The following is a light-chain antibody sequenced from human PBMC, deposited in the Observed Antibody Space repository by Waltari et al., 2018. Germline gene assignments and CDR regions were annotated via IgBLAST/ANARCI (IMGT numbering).Light chain of an antibody. Sequence: QSALTQPASVSGSPGQSITISCTGASSDVGSYNLVSWYQQYPGKAPKLMIYEVSKRPSLVSNRFSGSKSGNTASLTISGLQAEDEADYYCCSYAGSSNVVFGGGTKLTVL. CDR2: EVS. V-gene: IGLV2-23*02. CDR3: CSYAGSSNVV. J-gene: IGLJ2*01. CDR1: SSDVGSYNL.